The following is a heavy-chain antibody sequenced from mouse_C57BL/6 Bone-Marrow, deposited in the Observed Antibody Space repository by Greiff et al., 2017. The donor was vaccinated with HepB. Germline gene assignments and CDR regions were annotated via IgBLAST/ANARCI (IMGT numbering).Heavy chain of an antibody. CDR2: INPNNGGT. V-gene: IGHV1-18*01. CDR1: GYTFTDYN. D-gene: IGHD1-1*01. Sequence: EVQRVESGPELVKPGASVKIPCKASGYTFTDYNMDWVKQSHGKSLEWIGDINPNNGGTIYNQKFKGKATLTVDKSSSTAYMELRSLTSEDTAVYYCARFNYYGSSYYAMDYWGQGTSVTVSS. J-gene: IGHJ4*01. CDR3: ARFNYYGSSYYAMDY.